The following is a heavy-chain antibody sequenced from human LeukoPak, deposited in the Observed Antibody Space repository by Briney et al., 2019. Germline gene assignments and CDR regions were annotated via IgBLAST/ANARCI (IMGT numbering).Heavy chain of an antibody. CDR2: INPNSGGT. J-gene: IGHJ5*02. V-gene: IGHV1-2*02. CDR1: GYTFTGYY. CDR3: ARGSYSSSWYGWFDP. D-gene: IGHD6-13*01. Sequence: ASVKVSCKASGYTFTGYYMHWVRQAPGQGLEWMGWINPNSGGTNYAQKFQGRVTMTRDTSINTAYMELSRLRSDDTAVYYCARGSYSSSWYGWFDPWGQGTLVTVSS.